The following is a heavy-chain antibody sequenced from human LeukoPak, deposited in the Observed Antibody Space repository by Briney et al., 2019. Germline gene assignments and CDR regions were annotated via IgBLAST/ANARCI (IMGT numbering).Heavy chain of an antibody. CDR3: ARYGDYPRYFDL. CDR1: GFTFSSYA. J-gene: IGHJ2*01. V-gene: IGHV3-48*01. CDR2: ISSSGYTK. D-gene: IGHD4-17*01. Sequence: QPGRSLRLSCAAFGFTFSSYAMNWVRQAPGKGLEWVSYISSSGYTKHYADSVRGRFTISRDNAKNSLFLQMNSLRAEDTAVYYCARYGDYPRYFDLWGRGTLLTVSS.